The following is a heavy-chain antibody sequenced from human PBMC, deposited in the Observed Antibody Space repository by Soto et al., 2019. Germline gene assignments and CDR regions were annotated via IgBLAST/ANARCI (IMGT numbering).Heavy chain of an antibody. V-gene: IGHV1-69*02. CDR1: GGTFSSYT. CDR2: IIPILGIA. CDR3: ARAVGYASSGSGVQDDVYL. D-gene: IGHD3-22*01. Sequence: QVQLVQSGAEVKKPGSSVKVSCTASGGTFSSYTISWVRQAPGQGLEWMGRIIPILGIANYAQKIQGRVTITADKSTSTAYMELSSRRSEATAFYYCARAVGYASSGSGVQDDVYLWGQGTMVTVSS. J-gene: IGHJ3*01.